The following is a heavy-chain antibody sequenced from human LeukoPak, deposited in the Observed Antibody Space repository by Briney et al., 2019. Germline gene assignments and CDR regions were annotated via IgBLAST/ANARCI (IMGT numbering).Heavy chain of an antibody. D-gene: IGHD4-17*01. CDR1: GGSFSGYY. Sequence: SETLSLTCAVSGGSFSGYYWSWIRQPPGKGLEWIGEINHSGSTNYNPSLKSRVTISVDTSKNQFSLKLSSVTAADTAVYYCARKTTVTTTFDPWGQGTLVTVSS. J-gene: IGHJ5*02. V-gene: IGHV4-34*01. CDR2: INHSGST. CDR3: ARKTTVTTTFDP.